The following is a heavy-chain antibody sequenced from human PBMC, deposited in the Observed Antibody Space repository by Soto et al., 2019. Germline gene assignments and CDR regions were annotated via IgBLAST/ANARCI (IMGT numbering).Heavy chain of an antibody. CDR3: ARLGIAVAGD. CDR1: GNTFTGYY. J-gene: IGHJ4*02. D-gene: IGHD6-19*01. V-gene: IGHV1-2*02. Sequence: QVQLVQSGAEVKKPGASVKVSCRAPGNTFTGYYRHGVRQAPGQGLEWMGWINPNSGGTNYAQKFQGRVTMTRDTSISTAYMELSRLRSDDTAVYYCARLGIAVAGDWGQGTLVTVSS. CDR2: INPNSGGT.